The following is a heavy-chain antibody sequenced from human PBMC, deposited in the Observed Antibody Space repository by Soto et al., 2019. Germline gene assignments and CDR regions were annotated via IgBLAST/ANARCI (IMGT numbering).Heavy chain of an antibody. D-gene: IGHD1-26*01. J-gene: IGHJ3*02. CDR3: AKDKRGSEDAFDI. Sequence: LRLSCSASTFTFSRYAMSWVRQAPGKGLEWVSAISGSGGSTYYADSVKGRFTISRDNSKNTLYLQMNSLRAEDTAVYYCAKDKRGSEDAFDIWGQGTMVTVSS. CDR2: ISGSGGST. V-gene: IGHV3-23*01. CDR1: TFTFSRYA.